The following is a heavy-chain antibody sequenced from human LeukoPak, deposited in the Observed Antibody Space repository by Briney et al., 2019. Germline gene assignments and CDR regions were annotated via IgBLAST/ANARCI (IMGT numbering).Heavy chain of an antibody. Sequence: PGGSLRLSCAASGFTFSSYSMTWVRQAPGKGLEWVSSISSSSSYIYYADSVKGRFTISRDNAKNSLYLQMNSLRAEDTAVYYCARDTRRLEYYDFWSGYYPFDYWGQGTLVTVSS. J-gene: IGHJ4*02. V-gene: IGHV3-21*01. D-gene: IGHD3-3*01. CDR1: GFTFSSYS. CDR3: ARDTRRLEYYDFWSGYYPFDY. CDR2: ISSSSSYI.